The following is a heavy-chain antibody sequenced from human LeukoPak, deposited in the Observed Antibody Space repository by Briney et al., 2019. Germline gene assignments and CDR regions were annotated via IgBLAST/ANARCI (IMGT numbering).Heavy chain of an antibody. Sequence: GGSLRLSCAASGFTFDDYGMSWVRQAPGKGLEWVSGINWNGGSTGYADSVKGRFTISRDNAKNSLYLQMNSLRAEDTALYYCARVDSARQWLVGGAFDIWGQGTMVTVSS. CDR2: INWNGGST. D-gene: IGHD6-19*01. V-gene: IGHV3-20*04. J-gene: IGHJ3*02. CDR1: GFTFDDYG. CDR3: ARVDSARQWLVGGAFDI.